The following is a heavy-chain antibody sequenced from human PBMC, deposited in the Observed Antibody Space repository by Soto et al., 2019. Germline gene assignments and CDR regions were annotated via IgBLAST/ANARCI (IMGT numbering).Heavy chain of an antibody. J-gene: IGHJ4*02. CDR1: GGSVSSGSYY. CDR2: IYYSGNT. D-gene: IGHD3-22*01. CDR3: ARMGYYYDSSGYYFLFDY. Sequence: SETLSLTCTVSGGSVSSGSYYWSWIRHPPGKGLEWIGYIYYSGNTNYNPSLKSRLTISVDTAKNQFSLKLISVTAAETAVYYCARMGYYYDSSGYYFLFDYWGKVNLVIV. V-gene: IGHV4-61*01.